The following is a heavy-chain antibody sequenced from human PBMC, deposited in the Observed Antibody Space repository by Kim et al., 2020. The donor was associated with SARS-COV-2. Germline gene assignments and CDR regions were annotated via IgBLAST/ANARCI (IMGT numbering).Heavy chain of an antibody. CDR3: TAHGSSTSLDAFDF. Sequence: GGSLRLSCAASGFTFSNAWMSWVRQAPGKGLEWVGRIKSKTDGGTTDYAAPVKGRFTISRDDSKNTLYLQMNSLKTEDTAVYYCTAHGSSTSLDAFDFWGQGTMVTVSS. CDR2: IKSKTDGGTT. J-gene: IGHJ3*01. CDR1: GFTFSNAW. D-gene: IGHD2-2*01. V-gene: IGHV3-15*01.